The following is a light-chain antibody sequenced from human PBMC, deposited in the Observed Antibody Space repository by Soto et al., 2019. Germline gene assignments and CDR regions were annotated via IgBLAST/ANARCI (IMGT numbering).Light chain of an antibody. V-gene: IGKV1-5*01. Sequence: DIQMTQSPSTLSASLGDRVTITCRASQSISSWSAWYQQKPGKAPKLLIYDASSLESGVPSRFSGSGSGTEFTLTISSLQPDDFATYYCQQYNSYAWTFGQGTNVDI. J-gene: IGKJ1*01. CDR3: QQYNSYAWT. CDR1: QSISSW. CDR2: DAS.